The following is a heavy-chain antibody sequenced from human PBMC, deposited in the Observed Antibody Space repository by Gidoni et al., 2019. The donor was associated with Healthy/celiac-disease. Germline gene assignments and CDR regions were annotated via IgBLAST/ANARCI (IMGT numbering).Heavy chain of an antibody. CDR2: ISYDGSNK. CDR1: GFTFSSYG. V-gene: IGHV3-30*18. D-gene: IGHD3-3*01. Sequence: QVQLVESGGGVVQPGRSLRLSCAASGFTFSSYGMHWVRQAPGKGLEWVEVISYDGSNKYYADSVKGRLTISRDNSKNTLYLQMNSLRAEDTAVYYCAKDGTYYDFWSGYTDYYYYGMDVWGQGTTVTVSS. J-gene: IGHJ6*02. CDR3: AKDGTYYDFWSGYTDYYYYGMDV.